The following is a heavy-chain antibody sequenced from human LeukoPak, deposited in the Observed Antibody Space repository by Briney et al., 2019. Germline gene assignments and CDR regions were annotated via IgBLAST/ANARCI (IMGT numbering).Heavy chain of an antibody. V-gene: IGHV1-2*04. CDR3: ARGREYYDYIWGTYRYPTFDS. J-gene: IGHJ4*02. CDR1: GYTFSDFY. D-gene: IGHD3-16*02. CDR2: INPKSGDT. Sequence: ASVTVSCKASGYTFSDFYIHWVRQVPGQGLEWLGWINPKSGDTNYAQKFQGWVTVTRATSISTSFMEISRLTSDDTAVYFCARGREYYDYIWGTYRYPTFDSWGQGTLVTVSS.